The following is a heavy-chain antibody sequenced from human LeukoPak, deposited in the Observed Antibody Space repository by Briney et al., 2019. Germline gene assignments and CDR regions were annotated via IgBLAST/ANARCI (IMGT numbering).Heavy chain of an antibody. CDR1: GFTFSNYW. Sequence: GGSLRLSCAASGFTFSNYWMSWVRQAPGKGLEWVANIQQDGSEKYYVDSVKGRFTISRDNSKNTLYLQMNSLRAEDTAVYYCARDLDYGDYEGVFDYWGQGTLVTVSS. CDR3: ARDLDYGDYEGVFDY. D-gene: IGHD4-17*01. V-gene: IGHV3-7*01. J-gene: IGHJ4*02. CDR2: IQQDGSEK.